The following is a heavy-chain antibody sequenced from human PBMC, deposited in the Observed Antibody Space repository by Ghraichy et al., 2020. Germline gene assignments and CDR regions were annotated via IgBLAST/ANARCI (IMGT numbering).Heavy chain of an antibody. D-gene: IGHD4-17*01. Sequence: ASVKVSCKHTGYRLTRRFMPWDRPAPGIGPEWMGWINPNSGGTNYAQKFQGRVTMTRDTSISTAYMELSRLRSDDTAVYYCARDRVEDYRAGSSWFDPWGQGTLVPVSS. CDR1: GYRLTRRF. V-gene: IGHV1-2*02. CDR3: ARDRVEDYRAGSSWFDP. CDR2: INPNSGGT. J-gene: IGHJ5*02.